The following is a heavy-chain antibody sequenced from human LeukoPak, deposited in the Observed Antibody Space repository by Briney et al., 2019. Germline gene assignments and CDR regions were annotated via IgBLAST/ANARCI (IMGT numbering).Heavy chain of an antibody. CDR3: ARGSSSKHYYYYGMDV. D-gene: IGHD6-13*01. CDR2: TYYRSKWYN. V-gene: IGHV6-1*01. CDR1: GDSVSSNSAA. Sequence: SQTFSLTCAISGDSVSSNSAAWNWIRQSPSRGLEWLGGTYYRSKWYNDYAVSVKSRITINPDTSKNQFSLQLNSVTPEDTAVYYCARGSSSKHYYYYGMDVWGQGTTVTVSS. J-gene: IGHJ6*02.